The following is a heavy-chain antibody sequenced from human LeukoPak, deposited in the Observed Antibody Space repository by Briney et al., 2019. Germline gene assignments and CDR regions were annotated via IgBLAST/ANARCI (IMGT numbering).Heavy chain of an antibody. CDR2: KNPNSGNT. CDR3: ARVSLGYCSGGTCYFQDH. CDR1: GYTFTNYD. D-gene: IGHD2-15*01. V-gene: IGHV1-8*01. Sequence: ASVKVSCKASGYTFTNYDINWVRRATGQGLEWMGWKNPNSGNTGYAQKFQGRVTMTRSTSISTAHMELSSLTSEDTAVYYCARVSLGYCSGGTCYFQDHWGQGTLVTVSS. J-gene: IGHJ4*02.